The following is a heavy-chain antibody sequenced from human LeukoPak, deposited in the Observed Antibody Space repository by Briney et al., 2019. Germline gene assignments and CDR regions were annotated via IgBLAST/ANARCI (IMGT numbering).Heavy chain of an antibody. CDR1: GFSFSDYY. J-gene: IGHJ4*02. D-gene: IGHD3-22*01. CDR3: ARERSGYYGTFDY. CDR2: ITKSGSSM. V-gene: IGHV3-11*01. Sequence: PGGSLRLSCAASGFSFSDYYMSWIRQAPGKGLEWVSYITKSGSSMYYADSVKGRFTISRDNAKNSLYLQMNSLSADDTAAYYCARERSGYYGTFDYWGQGTVVTVSS.